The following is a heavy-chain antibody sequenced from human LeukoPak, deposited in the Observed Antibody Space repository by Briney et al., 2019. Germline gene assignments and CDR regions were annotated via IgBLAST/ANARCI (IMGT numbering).Heavy chain of an antibody. J-gene: IGHJ4*02. D-gene: IGHD1-26*01. CDR1: GGTFSSYA. Sequence: SVKVSCKASGGTFSSYAISWVRQAPGQGLEWMGRIIPIFGTANYAQKFQGRVTITTDESTSTAYMERSSLRSEDTAVYYCARDMGGSGIEISLDYWGQGTLVPVSS. CDR2: IIPIFGTA. CDR3: ARDMGGSGIEISLDY. V-gene: IGHV1-69*05.